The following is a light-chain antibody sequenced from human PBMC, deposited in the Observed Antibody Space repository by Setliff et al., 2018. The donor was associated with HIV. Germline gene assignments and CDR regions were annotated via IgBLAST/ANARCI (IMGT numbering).Light chain of an antibody. CDR1: SSDVGGHDY. V-gene: IGLV2-14*03. J-gene: IGLJ2*01. CDR3: SSYTTTIEGVV. CDR2: NVN. Sequence: QSALAQPASVSGSPGQSITISCTGTSSDVGGHDYVSWYQQLPGKVPKLLIYNVNNRPSGVSDRFSGSKSGNTASLTISGLQAADEADYYCSSYTTTIEGVVFGGGTKVTVL.